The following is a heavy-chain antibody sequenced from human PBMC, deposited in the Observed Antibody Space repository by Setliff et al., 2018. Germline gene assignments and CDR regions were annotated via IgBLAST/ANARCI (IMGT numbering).Heavy chain of an antibody. CDR2: ISFSSSTI. Sequence: GESLKISCAASGFTFSTYNMNWVRQAPGKGLEWVSYISFSSSTIYYADSVEGRFTISRDNAKNSLYLQMNSLRAEDTAVYYCARDHGELGQERRTHFFRHWGQGTLVTVSS. J-gene: IGHJ1*01. CDR3: ARDHGELGQERRTHFFRH. V-gene: IGHV3-48*01. CDR1: GFTFSTYN. D-gene: IGHD1-1*01.